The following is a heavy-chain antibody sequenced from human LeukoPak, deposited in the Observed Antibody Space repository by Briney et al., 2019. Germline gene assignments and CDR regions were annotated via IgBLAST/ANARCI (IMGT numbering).Heavy chain of an antibody. CDR3: ARVQGKALTGRKIYFDF. CDR1: GFTFYDYG. D-gene: IGHD3-9*01. Sequence: GGGLRLSCAASGFTFYDYGMRCVREAPGKGLGWGSGLHWNGGSTGNADSVKGEFTISRDNAKNSLVLHMNSLRVEATAVYFCARVQGKALTGRKIYFDFWGQGNLVTVSS. V-gene: IGHV3-20*04. CDR2: LHWNGGST. J-gene: IGHJ4*02.